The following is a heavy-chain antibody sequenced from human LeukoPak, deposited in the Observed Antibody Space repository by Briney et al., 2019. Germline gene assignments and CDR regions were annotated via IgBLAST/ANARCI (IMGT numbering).Heavy chain of an antibody. CDR1: GFSFSRSS. D-gene: IGHD2-2*01. V-gene: IGHV3-21*04. CDR2: ITASSTYI. CDR3: ARGYCSSTSCLWGGFDY. J-gene: IGHJ4*02. Sequence: PGGSLRLSCAASGFSFSRSSMGWVRQAPGKGLEWVSSITASSTYIYYADSVKGRFTISRDNSKNTLYLQMNSLRAEDTAVYYCARGYCSSTSCLWGGFDYWGQGTLVTVSS.